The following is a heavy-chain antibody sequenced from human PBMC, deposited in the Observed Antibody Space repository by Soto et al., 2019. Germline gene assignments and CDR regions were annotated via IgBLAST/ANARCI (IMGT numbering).Heavy chain of an antibody. V-gene: IGHV3-30-3*01. CDR1: GFTFSSYA. D-gene: IGHD2-15*01. CDR3: ARDWSVVVLAADTFDY. CDR2: ISYDGSNK. J-gene: IGHJ4*02. Sequence: GGSLRLSCAASGFTFSSYAMHWVRQAPGKGLEWVAVISYDGSNKYYADSVKGRFTISRDNSKNTLYLQMNSLRAEDTAVYYCARDWSVVVLAADTFDYWGQGTLVTVSS.